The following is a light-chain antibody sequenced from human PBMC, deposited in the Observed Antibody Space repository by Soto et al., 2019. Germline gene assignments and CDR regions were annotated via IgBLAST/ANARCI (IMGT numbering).Light chain of an antibody. CDR2: AAS. J-gene: IGKJ3*01. Sequence: DIQMTQSPSALSASVGDRVTITCRASQSISRYLNWYQQKPGRAPEPLIYAASSLQSGVPSRFSGSGSGTDFTLTISNLQPEDFATYFCQQTYSTLFTFGPGTKVEIK. CDR1: QSISRY. CDR3: QQTYSTLFT. V-gene: IGKV1-39*01.